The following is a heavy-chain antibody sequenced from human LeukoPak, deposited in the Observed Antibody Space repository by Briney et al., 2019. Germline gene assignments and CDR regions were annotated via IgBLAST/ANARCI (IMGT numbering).Heavy chain of an antibody. CDR2: IWYDGSNK. Sequence: GGSLRLSCAASGFTFSTYGMHWVRQAPGKGLEWVAVIWYDGSNKYYADSVKGRFTISRDNSKNTLYLQMYSLRAEDTAVYYCASGTYSSYGMDVWGQGTTVTVSS. CDR1: GFTFSTYG. J-gene: IGHJ6*02. CDR3: ASGTYSSYGMDV. V-gene: IGHV3-33*01. D-gene: IGHD2-21*01.